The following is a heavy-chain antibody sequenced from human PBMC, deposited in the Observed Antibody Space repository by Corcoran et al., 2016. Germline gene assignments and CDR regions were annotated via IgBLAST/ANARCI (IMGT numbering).Heavy chain of an antibody. J-gene: IGHJ4*02. CDR1: GYTFTSYG. V-gene: IGHV1-18*01. CDR2: ISAYNGNT. D-gene: IGHD3-10*01. Sequence: QVQLVQSGAEVKKPGASVKVSCKASGYTFTSYGISWVRQAPGQGLEWMGWISAYNGNTNYAQKLQDRVTMTTDTSTSTAYMELRSLRSDDTAVYYCARAALMVRGAERLGKNFDYWGQGTLVTVSS. CDR3: ARAALMVRGAERLGKNFDY.